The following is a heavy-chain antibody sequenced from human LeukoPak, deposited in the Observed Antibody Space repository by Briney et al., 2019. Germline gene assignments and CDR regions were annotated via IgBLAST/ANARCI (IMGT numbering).Heavy chain of an antibody. CDR1: GGSISSDSYY. Sequence: PSETLSLTCTVSGGSISSDSYYWSWIRQPAGKGLEWIGRIFNTGSTNSIPSLKSRVTISLDTSKNQFSLNLSSVTAADTAVYYCARVAWVSGTLGWFDPWGQGTLVTVSS. J-gene: IGHJ5*02. V-gene: IGHV4-61*02. CDR3: ARVAWVSGTLGWFDP. CDR2: IFNTGST. D-gene: IGHD6-19*01.